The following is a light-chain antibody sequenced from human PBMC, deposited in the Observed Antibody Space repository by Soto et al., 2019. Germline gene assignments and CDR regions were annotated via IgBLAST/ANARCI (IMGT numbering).Light chain of an antibody. J-gene: IGKJ1*01. V-gene: IGKV3-20*01. Sequence: ETVMTQSPATLSVSPGETGTLSCRAGQSVGKYLAWYQQKPGQAPRLLIYGASSRATGIPDRFSGSGSGTDFTLTIRSLEPEDFSVYYCQQYGSSPWTFGQGTKVDIK. CDR2: GAS. CDR3: QQYGSSPWT. CDR1: QSVGKY.